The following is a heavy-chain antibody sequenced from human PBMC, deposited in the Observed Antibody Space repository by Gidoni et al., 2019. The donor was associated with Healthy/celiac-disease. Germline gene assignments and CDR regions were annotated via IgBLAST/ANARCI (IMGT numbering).Heavy chain of an antibody. Sequence: EVQLVESGGGLVQPGGSLRLSCAASGFTFSSYEMNWVRQAPGKGLEWVSYISSSGSTIYYADAVKGRFTISRDNAKNSLYLQMNSLRAEDTAVYYCARGRGVWTDFDYWGQGTLVTVSS. CDR3: ARGRGVWTDFDY. V-gene: IGHV3-48*03. CDR2: ISSSGSTI. J-gene: IGHJ4*02. D-gene: IGHD3-16*01. CDR1: GFTFSSYE.